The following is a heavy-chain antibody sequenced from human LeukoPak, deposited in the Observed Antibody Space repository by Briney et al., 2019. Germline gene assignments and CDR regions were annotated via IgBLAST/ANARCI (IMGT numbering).Heavy chain of an antibody. J-gene: IGHJ5*02. Sequence: PGGSLRLSCAASGFTFSSYAMSWVRQAPGKGLEWVSAISGSGGSTYYADSVKGRFTISRDNAKNSLYLQMNSLRAEDTALYYCAKSYDSSGYYDNWFDPWGQGTLVTVSS. D-gene: IGHD3-22*01. V-gene: IGHV3-23*01. CDR2: ISGSGGST. CDR3: AKSYDSSGYYDNWFDP. CDR1: GFTFSSYA.